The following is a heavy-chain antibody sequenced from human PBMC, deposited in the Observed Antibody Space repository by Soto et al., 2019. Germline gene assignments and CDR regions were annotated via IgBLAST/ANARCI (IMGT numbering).Heavy chain of an antibody. Sequence: QVQLVESGGGVVQPGGSLRLSCAASGFTFNGYALHWVRQAPGKGLEWVTVVSYDSRKKYYAGSVQGRFTVSRDNSKNTLYLQMDSLSVEDTAVYSCARANYGEVFDYWGRGALVTVSS. D-gene: IGHD4-17*01. V-gene: IGHV3-30*04. CDR1: GFTFNGYA. CDR2: VSYDSRKK. CDR3: ARANYGEVFDY. J-gene: IGHJ4*01.